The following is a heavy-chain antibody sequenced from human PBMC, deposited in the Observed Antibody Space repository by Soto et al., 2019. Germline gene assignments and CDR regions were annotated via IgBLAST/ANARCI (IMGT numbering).Heavy chain of an antibody. CDR2: ISGSSSTI. V-gene: IGHV3-48*02. J-gene: IGHJ6*02. CDR1: GFTFSRYS. CDR3: AKTSLRVYYYGMDV. Sequence: GGSLRLSCAASGFTFSRYSMNWVRQAPGKGLEWVSHISGSSSTIYYTDSVKGRFTVSRDNAKNSLYLQMNSLRDEDTAVYFCAKTSLRVYYYGMDVWGQGATVTVSS.